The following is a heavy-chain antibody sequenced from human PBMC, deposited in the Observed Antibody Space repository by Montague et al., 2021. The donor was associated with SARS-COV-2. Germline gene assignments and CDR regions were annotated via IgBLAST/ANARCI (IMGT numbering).Heavy chain of an antibody. CDR3: ARQENSSGWFKPDAFDI. D-gene: IGHD6-19*01. CDR2: IYYSGST. Sequence: SETLSLTCTVSGGSISSSSYYWGWIRQPTGKGLEWIGSIYYSGSTYYNPSIKSRVTIYVDKSKNQFSLKLSSVTAADTDVYYCARQENSSGWFKPDAFDIWGQGTIVTVSS. J-gene: IGHJ3*02. V-gene: IGHV4-39*01. CDR1: GGSISSSSYY.